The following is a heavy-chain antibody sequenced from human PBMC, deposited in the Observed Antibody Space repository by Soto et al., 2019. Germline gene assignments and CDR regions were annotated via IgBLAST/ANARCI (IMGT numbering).Heavy chain of an antibody. CDR2: ISYDGSNK. V-gene: IGHV3-30*18. CDR1: GFTFSSYG. Sequence: QVQLVESGGGVVQPGRSLRLSCAASGFTFSSYGMHWVRQAPGKGLEWVAVISYDGSNKYYADSVKGRFTISRDNSKNTLYLQMNNLRAEDTAVYYCAKDVSYHFDYWGQGTLVTVSS. D-gene: IGHD1-26*01. J-gene: IGHJ4*02. CDR3: AKDVSYHFDY.